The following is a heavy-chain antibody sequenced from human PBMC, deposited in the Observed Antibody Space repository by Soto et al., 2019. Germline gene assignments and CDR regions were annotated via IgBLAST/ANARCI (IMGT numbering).Heavy chain of an antibody. Sequence: ASVKVSCKASGYTFTGYYMHWVRQAPGQGLEWMGWINPNSGGTNYAQKFQGRVTMTRDTSISTAYMELSRLRSDDTAVYYCAKTVTTEEVFDYWGQGTLVTVSS. V-gene: IGHV1-2*02. D-gene: IGHD4-17*01. J-gene: IGHJ4*02. CDR1: GYTFTGYY. CDR2: INPNSGGT. CDR3: AKTVTTEEVFDY.